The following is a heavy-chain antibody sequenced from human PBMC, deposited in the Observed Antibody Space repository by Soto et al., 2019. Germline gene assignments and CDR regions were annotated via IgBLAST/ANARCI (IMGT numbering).Heavy chain of an antibody. V-gene: IGHV4-59*08. D-gene: IGHD6-19*01. CDR1: GDSISSYY. Sequence: HVQLQESGPGLVKPSETLSLICTVSGDSISSYYWSWILQPPGKGLEWIGFIYYTGSTNYNPSLKSRVTISVDTSKNQLSLKLSSVTAADTAVYYCARRAGAVPGRIDFWGQGTLVTVSS. CDR2: IYYTGST. J-gene: IGHJ4*02. CDR3: ARRAGAVPGRIDF.